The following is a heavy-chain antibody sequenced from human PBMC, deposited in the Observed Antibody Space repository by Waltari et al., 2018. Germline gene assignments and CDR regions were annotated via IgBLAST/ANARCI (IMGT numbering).Heavy chain of an antibody. D-gene: IGHD2-15*01. J-gene: IGHJ4*02. CDR3: AKISLHREGYS. CDR1: GDSISSLSW. Sequence: QLPESGPGLVASSGTLSLTCTVSGDSISSLSWWTWVRQPPGKGLEWIGEVFQSGSANYSPSLKSRVTLSVDKSTNQFFLTLNSVTAADTAMYYCAKISLHREGYSWGQGTLVTV. V-gene: IGHV4-4*02. CDR2: VFQSGSA.